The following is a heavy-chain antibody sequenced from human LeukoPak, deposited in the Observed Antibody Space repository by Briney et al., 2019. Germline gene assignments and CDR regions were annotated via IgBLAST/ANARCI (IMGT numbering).Heavy chain of an antibody. J-gene: IGHJ4*02. CDR1: GFTFSSYG. D-gene: IGHD3-9*01. Sequence: GGSLRLSCAASGFTFSSYGMHWVRQAPGKGLEWVAVISYDGSNKYYADSVKGRFTISRDNSKNTLYLQMNSLRAEDTAVYYCAKGLHYNILTGYRRDYYFDYWGQGTLVTVSS. CDR3: AKGLHYNILTGYRRDYYFDY. CDR2: ISYDGSNK. V-gene: IGHV3-30*18.